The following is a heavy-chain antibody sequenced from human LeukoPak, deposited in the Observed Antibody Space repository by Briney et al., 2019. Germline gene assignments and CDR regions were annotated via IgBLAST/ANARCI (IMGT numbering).Heavy chain of an antibody. D-gene: IGHD2-21*02. CDR1: GFTFRTYE. J-gene: IGHJ4*02. V-gene: IGHV3-48*03. CDR3: ARDCGGDCYKAVDY. Sequence: PGGSLRLSCAASGFTFRTYEMNWVRQAPGKGLEWVSYISSSGSTIYSADSVKGRFTISRDNAKNSLYLQMNSLRAEDTAVYYCARDCGGDCYKAVDYWGQGTLVTVSS. CDR2: ISSSGSTI.